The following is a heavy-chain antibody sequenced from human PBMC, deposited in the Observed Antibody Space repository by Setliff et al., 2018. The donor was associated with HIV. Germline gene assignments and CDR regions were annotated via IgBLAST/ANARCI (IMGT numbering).Heavy chain of an antibody. V-gene: IGHV4-34*01. CDR1: GGSSSAYF. Sequence: SETLSLTCAVYGGSSSAYFWSWIRQPPGKGLEWIGEISDSGNTNYNPSLKSRVTISVDMSKNQFSLKLSSVTAADTAVYYCATRMGGSFDYWGQGTLVTVSS. CDR2: ISDSGNT. J-gene: IGHJ4*02. CDR3: ATRMGGSFDY. D-gene: IGHD2-15*01.